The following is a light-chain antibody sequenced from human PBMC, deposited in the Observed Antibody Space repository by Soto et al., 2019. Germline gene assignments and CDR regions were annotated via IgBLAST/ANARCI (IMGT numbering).Light chain of an antibody. CDR1: QSIVTY. CDR2: AAS. Sequence: IPLTPSTSSLSSSVGDRVTITCRASQSIVTYLNWYLQKPGKAPKLLIYAASNLQSGVPSRFSGSGSGTDFTLTISSLQPEDFATYFCQQSYSSPPWTVGQGTKVDIK. CDR3: QQSYSSPPWT. J-gene: IGKJ1*01. V-gene: IGKV1-39*01.